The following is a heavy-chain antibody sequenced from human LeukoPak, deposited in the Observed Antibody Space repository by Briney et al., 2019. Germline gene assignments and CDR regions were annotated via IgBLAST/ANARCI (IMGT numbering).Heavy chain of an antibody. CDR3: ARLSTWNDGVDAFDI. CDR2: IYHSGST. V-gene: IGHV4-4*01. Sequence: GSLRLSCAASGFTFSSYSMNWVRQAPGKGLEWIGEIYHSGSTNYNPSLKSRVTISVDTSKNQFSLNLSSVTAADTAVFCCARLSTWNDGVDAFDIWGQGTMVTVSS. CDR1: GFTFSSYSM. D-gene: IGHD1-1*01. J-gene: IGHJ3*02.